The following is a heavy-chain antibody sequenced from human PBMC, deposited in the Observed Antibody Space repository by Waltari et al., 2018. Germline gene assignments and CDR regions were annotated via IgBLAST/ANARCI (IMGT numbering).Heavy chain of an antibody. V-gene: IGHV1-69*02. CDR2: ISPILGIA. D-gene: IGHD1-26*01. J-gene: IGHJ5*02. CDR1: GGTFSSYT. CDR3: ARGLGSLNPKMINWFDP. Sequence: QVQLVQSGAEVKKPGSSVKVSCKASGGTFSSYTISWVRQAPGQGLEWMGRISPILGIANYAQKFQGRVTITADKSTSTAYMELSSLRSEDTAVYYWARGLGSLNPKMINWFDPWGQGTLVTVSS.